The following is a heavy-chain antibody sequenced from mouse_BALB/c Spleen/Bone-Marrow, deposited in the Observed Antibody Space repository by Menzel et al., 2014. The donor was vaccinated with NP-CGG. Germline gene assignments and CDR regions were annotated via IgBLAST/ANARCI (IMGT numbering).Heavy chain of an antibody. CDR3: ARGHGYYVGYYFDN. V-gene: IGHV14-3*02. CDR1: GFNIKDTY. Sequence: EVQLVESGAEPVRPGASVKLSCTASGFNIKDTYMHWVKQRPEQGLEWIGRIDPANGKTKYDPKFQGLATITADTSSNTAYLQLSSLTSADNAVYYCARGHGYYVGYYFDNWGQGTTGTVSS. J-gene: IGHJ2*01. D-gene: IGHD2-3*01. CDR2: IDPANGKT.